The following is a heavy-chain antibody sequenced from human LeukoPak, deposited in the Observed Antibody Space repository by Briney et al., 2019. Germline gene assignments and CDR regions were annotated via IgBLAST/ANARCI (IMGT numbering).Heavy chain of an antibody. J-gene: IGHJ4*02. Sequence: PSETLSLTCTVSGGSISSYYWSWIRQPPGKGLEWIGYIYYSGSTNYNPSLRSRVTISVDTSKNQFSLKLSSVTAADTAVYYCARGAFDYGDYAFDYWGQGTLVTVSS. D-gene: IGHD4-17*01. CDR2: IYYSGST. V-gene: IGHV4-59*08. CDR1: GGSISSYY. CDR3: ARGAFDYGDYAFDY.